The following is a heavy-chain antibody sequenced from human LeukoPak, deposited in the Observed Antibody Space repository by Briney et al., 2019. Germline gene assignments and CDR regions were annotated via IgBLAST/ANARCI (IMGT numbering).Heavy chain of an antibody. D-gene: IGHD3-10*01. J-gene: IGHJ4*02. CDR2: ISGGGGGT. Sequence: GSLRLSCAASGFTFSSYGMSWVRQAPGKGLEWVSAISGGGGGTYYADPVKGRFTISRDNSENTLDLQMNSLRAEDTAVYYCAKGRGLLWFGESIDYWGQGTLVTVSS. V-gene: IGHV3-23*01. CDR1: GFTFSSYG. CDR3: AKGRGLLWFGESIDY.